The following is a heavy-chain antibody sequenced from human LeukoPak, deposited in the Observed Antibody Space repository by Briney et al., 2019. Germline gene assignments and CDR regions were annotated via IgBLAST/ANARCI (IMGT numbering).Heavy chain of an antibody. J-gene: IGHJ4*02. CDR2: IYTSGST. CDR3: ARESDWNLFDY. D-gene: IGHD1-1*01. V-gene: IGHV4-61*02. CDR1: GGSISSGSYY. Sequence: SETLSLTCTVSGGSISSGSYYWSWIRQPAGKGLEWIGRIYTSGSTNYNPSLKSRVTISVDTSKNQFSLKLSSVTAADTAVYYCARESDWNLFDYWGQGALVTVSS.